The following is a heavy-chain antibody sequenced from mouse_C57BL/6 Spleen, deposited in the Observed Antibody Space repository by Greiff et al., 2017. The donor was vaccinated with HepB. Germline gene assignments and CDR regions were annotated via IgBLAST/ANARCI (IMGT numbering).Heavy chain of an antibody. CDR3: ARGGELYYGSSAIDY. CDR1: GFTFSSYA. D-gene: IGHD1-1*01. J-gene: IGHJ2*01. Sequence: EVKLMESGGGLVKPGGSLKLSCAASGFTFSSYAMSWVRQTPEKRLEWVATISDGGSYTYYPDNVKGRFTISRDNAKNNLYLQMSHLKSEDTAMYYCARGGELYYGSSAIDYWGQGTTLTVSS. V-gene: IGHV5-4*03. CDR2: ISDGGSYT.